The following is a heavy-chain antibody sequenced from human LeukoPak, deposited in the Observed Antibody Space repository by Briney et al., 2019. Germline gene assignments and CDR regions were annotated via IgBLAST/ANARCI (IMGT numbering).Heavy chain of an antibody. Sequence: AETLSLTCIVSGDSISNYFWSWIRQPPGKGLGWIGYIYFNGSIYHSGSTAYNPSLKSRVTISLDSSKKHFSLHLTSVTAADTAIYYCARDSAVDNFFDYWGLGTLVTVSS. CDR2: IYFNGSIYHSGST. CDR3: ARDSAVDNFFDY. J-gene: IGHJ4*02. V-gene: IGHV4-59*01. CDR1: GDSISNYF. D-gene: IGHD5-18*01.